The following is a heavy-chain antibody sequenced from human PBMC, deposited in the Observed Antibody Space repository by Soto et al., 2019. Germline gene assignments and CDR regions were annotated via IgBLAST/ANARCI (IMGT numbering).Heavy chain of an antibody. CDR2: IYPGDSDT. V-gene: IGHV5-51*01. Sequence: PVESLKISCNGSGYSFTSYWIGWVRQMPWKGLEWMGIIYPGDSDTRYSPSFQGQVTISADKSISTAYLQWSSLKASDTAMYYCARGEAVAGATGDYWGQGTLVTVSS. CDR1: GYSFTSYW. D-gene: IGHD6-19*01. J-gene: IGHJ4*02. CDR3: ARGEAVAGATGDY.